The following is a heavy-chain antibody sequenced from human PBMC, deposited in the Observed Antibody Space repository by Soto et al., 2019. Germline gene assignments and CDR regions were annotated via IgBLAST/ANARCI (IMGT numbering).Heavy chain of an antibody. CDR1: GYTFTTYV. CDR3: ARDPYHVLMVNAPNLYGMDV. V-gene: IGHV1-18*01. J-gene: IGHJ6*02. CDR2: ISTYNGNT. Sequence: ASVKVSCKGFGYTFTTYVISWLRQAPEKGLEWMGRISTYNGNTNYPQSLQGRLTLTTDTSTTTAYMELRSLRSDDTAVYYCARDPYHVLMVNAPNLYGMDVWGQGTTVTVSS. D-gene: IGHD2-8*01.